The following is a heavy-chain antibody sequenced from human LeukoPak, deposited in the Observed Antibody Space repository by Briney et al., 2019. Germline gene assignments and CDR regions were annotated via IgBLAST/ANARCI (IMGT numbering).Heavy chain of an antibody. D-gene: IGHD6-13*01. V-gene: IGHV4-34*01. CDR3: ARGSGIAAVNDY. CDR2: INHSGST. CDR1: GGSFSGYY. J-gene: IGHJ4*02. Sequence: PSETLSLTCAVYGGSFSGYYWSWIRQPPGKGLEWIGEINHSGSTNYNPSLKSRVTISVDTSKSQFSLKLSSVTAADTAVYYCARGSGIAAVNDYWGQGTLVTVSS.